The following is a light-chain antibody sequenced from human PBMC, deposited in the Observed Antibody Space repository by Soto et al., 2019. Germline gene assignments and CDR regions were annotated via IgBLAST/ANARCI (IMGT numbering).Light chain of an antibody. CDR2: GAS. J-gene: IGKJ1*01. CDR3: LQYNTWPRT. Sequence: EIVMTQSPATLSVSPGERATLSCRASQSVSNNLAWYQQKPGQAPRRLIYGASTRAPGIPARFSGCGSGTEFTLTVSILQSEDFAVYYCLQYNTWPRTFGQGTKVEIK. V-gene: IGKV3-15*01. CDR1: QSVSNN.